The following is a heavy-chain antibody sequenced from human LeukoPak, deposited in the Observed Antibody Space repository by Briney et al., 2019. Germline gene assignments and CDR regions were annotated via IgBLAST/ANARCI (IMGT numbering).Heavy chain of an antibody. CDR3: AREAVYYYMDV. J-gene: IGHJ6*03. CDR1: GFTFSSYS. CDR2: IYSGGST. V-gene: IGHV3-66*02. Sequence: PGGSLRLSCAASGFTFSSYSMNWVRQAPGKGLEWVSVIYSGGSTYYADSVKGRYTISRDNSKNTLYLQMNSLRAEDTAVYYCAREAVYYYMDVWGKGTTVTVSS. D-gene: IGHD4-11*01.